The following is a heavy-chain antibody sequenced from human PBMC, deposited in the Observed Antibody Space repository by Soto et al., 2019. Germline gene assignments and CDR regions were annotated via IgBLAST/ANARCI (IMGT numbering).Heavy chain of an antibody. V-gene: IGHV3-23*01. CDR2: ISGSGGTT. CDR1: GFTFSSCA. J-gene: IGHJ4*02. CDR3: AKHYSGGYYFDY. Sequence: PGGSLRLSCAASGFTFSSCAMSWVRQAPGKGLEWVSAISGSGGTTYYADSVKGRFTISRDNSDNTLCLQMNSLRAEDTAVYYCAKHYSGGYYFDYWGQGTLVTVSS. D-gene: IGHD6-19*01.